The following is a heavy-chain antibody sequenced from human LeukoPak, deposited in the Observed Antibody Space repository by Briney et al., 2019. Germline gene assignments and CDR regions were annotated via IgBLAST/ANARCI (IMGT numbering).Heavy chain of an antibody. CDR1: GFTFDNYG. J-gene: IGHJ3*02. CDR3: ARDQWELSTPYDAFDI. Sequence: GGSLRLSCAASGFTFDNYGINWVRQAPGKGLEWVSRIHWNGGRTGYADSVKGRFTISRDNAKNSLYLQMNSLRAEDTAVYYCARDQWELSTPYDAFDIWGQGTMVTVSS. V-gene: IGHV3-20*04. D-gene: IGHD1-26*01. CDR2: IHWNGGRT.